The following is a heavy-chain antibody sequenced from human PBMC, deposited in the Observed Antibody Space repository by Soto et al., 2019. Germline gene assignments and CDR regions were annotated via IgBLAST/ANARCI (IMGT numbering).Heavy chain of an antibody. Sequence: PGGSLRLSCFASGFTFSSHEMNWVRQAPGKGLEWVSYISSSGSPIDYADSVRGRFTISRDNAKNSVILQMNSLRVEDTAVYYCVRSWGVYCSSTRCYSPRLDPWGQGTLVPVPS. CDR1: GFTFSSHE. CDR3: VRSWGVYCSSTRCYSPRLDP. J-gene: IGHJ5*02. CDR2: ISSSGSPI. V-gene: IGHV3-48*03. D-gene: IGHD2-2*02.